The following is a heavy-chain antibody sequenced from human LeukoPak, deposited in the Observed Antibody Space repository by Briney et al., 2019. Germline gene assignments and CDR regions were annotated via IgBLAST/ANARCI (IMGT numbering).Heavy chain of an antibody. CDR1: GASISSYY. D-gene: IGHD1-26*01. Sequence: SETLSLTCIVSGASISSYYWSWIRQPPGKGLEWIGYMYYSGSTNYNPSLKSRVTISVDTSKNQFSLKLSSVTAADTAVYYCARGIIVGATWGENYNCFDPWGQGTLVTVSS. CDR2: MYYSGST. V-gene: IGHV4-59*01. J-gene: IGHJ5*02. CDR3: ARGIIVGATWGENYNCFDP.